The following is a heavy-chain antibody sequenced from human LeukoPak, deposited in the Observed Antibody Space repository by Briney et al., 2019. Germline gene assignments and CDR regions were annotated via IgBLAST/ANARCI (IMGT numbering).Heavy chain of an antibody. D-gene: IGHD6-13*01. J-gene: IGHJ4*02. CDR3: ARVSRLGYSSSWHISNSFDY. V-gene: IGHV3-23*01. CDR2: ISGSGGST. CDR1: GFTFSSYA. Sequence: GGSLRLSCAASGFTFSSYAMSWVRQVPGKGLEWVSAISGSGGSTYYADSVKGRFTISRDNAKNSLYLQMNSLRAEDTAVYYCARVSRLGYSSSWHISNSFDYWGQGTLVTVSS.